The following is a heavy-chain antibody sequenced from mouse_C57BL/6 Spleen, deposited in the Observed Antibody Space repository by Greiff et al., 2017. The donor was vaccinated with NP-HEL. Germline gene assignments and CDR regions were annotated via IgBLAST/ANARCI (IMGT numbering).Heavy chain of an antibody. Sequence: VQLQQSGAELVKPGASVKLSCTASGFNIKDYYMHWVKQRTEQGLEWIGRIDPEAGDTKYDPNFKGKATITADTSSNTAFLQLSILTSEDTAVYYCALDSSGTWFAYWGQGTLVTVSA. V-gene: IGHV14-2*01. CDR3: ALDSSGTWFAY. D-gene: IGHD3-2*02. CDR2: IDPEAGDT. CDR1: GFNIKDYY. J-gene: IGHJ3*01.